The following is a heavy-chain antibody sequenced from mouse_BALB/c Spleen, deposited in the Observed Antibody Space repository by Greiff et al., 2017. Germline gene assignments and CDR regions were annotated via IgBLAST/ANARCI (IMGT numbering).Heavy chain of an antibody. Sequence: QVQLQQSGAELARPGASVKMSCKASGYTFTSYTMHWVNQGPGQGLEWIGYINPSSGYTNYNQKFKDKATLTADKSSSTAYMQLSSLTSEDSAVYYCASLYYYGSSYAMDYWGQGTSVTVSS. CDR1: GYTFTSYT. CDR3: ASLYYYGSSYAMDY. D-gene: IGHD1-1*01. CDR2: INPSSGYT. V-gene: IGHV1-4*01. J-gene: IGHJ4*01.